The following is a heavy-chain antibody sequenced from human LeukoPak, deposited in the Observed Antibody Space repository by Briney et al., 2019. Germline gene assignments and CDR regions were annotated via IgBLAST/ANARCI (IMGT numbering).Heavy chain of an antibody. CDR3: ARDRGDGWFDP. J-gene: IGHJ5*02. CDR1: GGSISSGDYY. Sequence: PSETLSLTCTVSGGSISSGDYYWSWIRQPPGKGLEWIGYIYYSGSTNYNPSLKSRVTISVDTSKNQFSLKLSSVTAADTAVYYCARDRGDGWFDPWGQGTLVTVSS. D-gene: IGHD2-21*01. V-gene: IGHV4-61*08. CDR2: IYYSGST.